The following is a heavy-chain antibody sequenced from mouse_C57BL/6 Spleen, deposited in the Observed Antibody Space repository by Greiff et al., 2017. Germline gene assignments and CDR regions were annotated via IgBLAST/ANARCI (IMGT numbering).Heavy chain of an antibody. CDR1: GYAFSSYW. CDR3: ATNCPYAMDY. D-gene: IGHD4-1*02. J-gene: IGHJ4*01. Sequence: VQLVESGAELVKPGASVKISCKASGYAFSSYWMHWVKQRPGKGLEWIGQIYPGDGDTNYNGKFKGKATLTADKSSSTAYMQLSSLTSEDSAVYFCATNCPYAMDYWGKGTSVTVSS. CDR2: IYPGDGDT. V-gene: IGHV1-80*01.